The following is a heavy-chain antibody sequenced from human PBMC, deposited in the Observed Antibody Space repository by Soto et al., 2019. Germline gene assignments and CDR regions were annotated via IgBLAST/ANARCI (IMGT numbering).Heavy chain of an antibody. CDR3: ARLGNYYDSSGYAAYYFDY. D-gene: IGHD3-22*01. V-gene: IGHV4-39*01. CDR2: IYYSWST. CDR1: GGSISSSSYY. Sequence: ASETLSLTCTVSGGSISSSSYYWGWIRQPPGKGLEWIGSIYYSWSTYYNPSLKSRVTISVDTSKNQFSLKLSSVTAADTAVYYCARLGNYYDSSGYAAYYFDYWGQGTLVTVSS. J-gene: IGHJ4*02.